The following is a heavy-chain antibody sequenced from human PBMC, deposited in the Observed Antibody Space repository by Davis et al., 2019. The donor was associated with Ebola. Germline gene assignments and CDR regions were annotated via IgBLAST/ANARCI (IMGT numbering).Heavy chain of an antibody. CDR1: GFTFSSYA. J-gene: IGHJ6*02. D-gene: IGHD2-2*01. CDR2: ISYDGSNK. V-gene: IGHV3-30-3*01. Sequence: GESLKISCAASGFTFSSYAMHWVRQAPGKGLEWVAVISYDGSNKYYADSVKGRFTISRDNSKNTLYLQMNSLRAEDTAVYYCARDLNVVVPADYYYYYGMDVWGQGTTVTVSS. CDR3: ARDLNVVVPADYYYYYGMDV.